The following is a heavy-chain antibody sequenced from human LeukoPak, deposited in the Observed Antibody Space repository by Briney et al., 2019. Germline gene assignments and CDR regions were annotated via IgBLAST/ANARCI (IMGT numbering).Heavy chain of an antibody. CDR3: ARVVKYSSGPLTDLLPYYFDS. J-gene: IGHJ4*02. Sequence: ASVKVSCKASGYTFTGYYMHWVRQAPGQGLEWMGWINPNSGGTNYAQKFQGRVTMTRDTSASTAYMELSSLRSEDMAVYYCARVVKYSSGPLTDLLPYYFDSWGQGTLVTVSS. CDR1: GYTFTGYY. CDR2: INPNSGGT. V-gene: IGHV1-2*02. D-gene: IGHD6-19*01.